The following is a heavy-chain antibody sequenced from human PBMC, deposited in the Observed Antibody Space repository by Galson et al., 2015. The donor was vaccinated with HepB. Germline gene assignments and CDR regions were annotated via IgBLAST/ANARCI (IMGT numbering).Heavy chain of an antibody. V-gene: IGHV3-33*01. Sequence: SLRLSCAASGFTFRNYGMHWVRQAPGKGLEWVAVIWNDGSNKYYADSVKGRFVISRDNSKNTLFLYMGSLRAEDTAVYYCARDLFYSGSYYLDHWGQGTLVTVSS. CDR1: GFTFRNYG. CDR2: IWNDGSNK. D-gene: IGHD1-26*01. CDR3: ARDLFYSGSYYLDH. J-gene: IGHJ4*02.